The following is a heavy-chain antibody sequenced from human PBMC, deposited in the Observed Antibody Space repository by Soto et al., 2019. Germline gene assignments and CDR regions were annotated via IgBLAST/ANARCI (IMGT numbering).Heavy chain of an antibody. CDR2: INPDNGNT. D-gene: IGHD1-26*01. J-gene: IGHJ4*02. CDR3: ARGTHSGSYLINY. CDR1: GYTLTNYA. V-gene: IGHV1-3*05. Sequence: QGQLVQSGAEEKRPGASVKVFCKASGYTLTNYAIHWVRQAPGQSLEWIGFINPDNGNTRHSQKFQGRVTITRETSASTAYWELSSLRSEDTAVYFCARGTHSGSYLINYWGQGTLVTVSS.